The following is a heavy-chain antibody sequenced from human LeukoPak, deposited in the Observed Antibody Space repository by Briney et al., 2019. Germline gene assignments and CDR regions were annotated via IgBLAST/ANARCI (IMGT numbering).Heavy chain of an antibody. CDR3: ARGDCSGGSCYLSLTTIDY. Sequence: GGSLRLSCAASGFTFSSYSMNWVRQAPGKGLEWVSYISSSSSTIYYADSVKGRFTISRDNAKNSLYLQMNSLRAEDTAVYYCARGDCSGGSCYLSLTTIDYWGQGTLVTVSS. V-gene: IGHV3-48*01. D-gene: IGHD2-15*01. CDR1: GFTFSSYS. J-gene: IGHJ4*02. CDR2: ISSSSSTI.